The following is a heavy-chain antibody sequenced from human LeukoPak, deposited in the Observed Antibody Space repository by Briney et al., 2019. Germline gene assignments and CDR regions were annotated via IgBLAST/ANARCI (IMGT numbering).Heavy chain of an antibody. D-gene: IGHD6-13*01. V-gene: IGHV1-69*13. CDR3: ARGSIAAAGTSDY. Sequence: ASVKVSCKASGGTFSSYAISWVRQAPGQGLEWMGGIIPIFGTANYAQKFQGRVMITADESTSTAYMELSSLRSEDTAVYYCARGSIAAAGTSDYWGQGTLVTVSS. CDR1: GGTFSSYA. CDR2: IIPIFGTA. J-gene: IGHJ4*02.